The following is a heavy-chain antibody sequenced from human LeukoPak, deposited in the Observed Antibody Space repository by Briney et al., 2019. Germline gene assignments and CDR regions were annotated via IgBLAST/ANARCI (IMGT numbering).Heavy chain of an antibody. J-gene: IGHJ4*02. D-gene: IGHD1-14*01. CDR2: IHYSGST. Sequence: SETLSLTCTVSGDSISTYYWSWIRQPPGKGLEWIGYIHYSGSTNYNPSLRSRVTISVDTSKNQFSLKLSSVTAADTAVYYCARVVAFAPRYNKRFDYWGQGTLVTVSS. V-gene: IGHV4-59*12. CDR3: ARVVAFAPRYNKRFDY. CDR1: GDSISTYY.